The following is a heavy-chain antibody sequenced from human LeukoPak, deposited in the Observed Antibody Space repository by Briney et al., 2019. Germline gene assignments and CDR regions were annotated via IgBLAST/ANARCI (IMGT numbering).Heavy chain of an antibody. CDR3: ASYPRSIPTPPFDY. CDR2: INPNNGDT. J-gene: IGHJ4*02. CDR1: GYTFTAQY. Sequence: VASVKVSCKASGYTFTAQYMHWGRQAPGQGLEWMGWINPNNGDTKYAQSFLGRVTMTRDTSTTTAYMELSSLRSDDTAVYFCASYPRSIPTPPFDYWGQGTLVTVSS. D-gene: IGHD2-21*01. V-gene: IGHV1-2*02.